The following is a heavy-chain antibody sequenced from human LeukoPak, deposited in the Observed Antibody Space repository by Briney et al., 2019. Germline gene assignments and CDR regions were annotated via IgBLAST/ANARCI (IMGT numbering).Heavy chain of an antibody. Sequence: GGSLRLSCAASGFTFANFGMSWVRQAPGKGLEWVSSIIGGAGSTYYADSVNGRFTISRDNSNSMLYFHMNSLRAEDTAVYYCAKEVSSAGWYCLENWGQGTLVTVSS. CDR2: IIGGAGST. CDR3: AKEVSSAGWYCLEN. CDR1: GFTFANFG. D-gene: IGHD6-19*01. J-gene: IGHJ4*02. V-gene: IGHV3-23*01.